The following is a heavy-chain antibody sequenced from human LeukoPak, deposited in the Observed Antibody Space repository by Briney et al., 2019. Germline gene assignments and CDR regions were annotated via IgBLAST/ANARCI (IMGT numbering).Heavy chain of an antibody. J-gene: IGHJ4*02. D-gene: IGHD5-12*01. V-gene: IGHV4-38-2*02. CDR2: IYHSGST. CDR3: ASQSPGYSGYDPYFDY. Sequence: SETLSLTCTVSGYSISSGYYWGWIRQPPGKGLEWIGSIYHSGSTYYNPSLKSRVTISVDTSKNQFSLKLSSVTAADTAVYYCASQSPGYSGYDPYFDYWGQGTLVTVSS. CDR1: GYSISSGYY.